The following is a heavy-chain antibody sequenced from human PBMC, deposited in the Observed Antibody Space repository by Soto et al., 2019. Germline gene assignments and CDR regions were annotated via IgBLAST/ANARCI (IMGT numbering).Heavy chain of an antibody. CDR1: GFTFSSYG. D-gene: IGHD5-12*01. CDR3: ARGPRATTYYFDY. J-gene: IGHJ4*02. CDR2: IWYDGSNK. Sequence: GGSLRLSCAASGFTFSSYGMHWVRQAPGKGLEWVAVIWYDGSNKYYADSVKGRFTISRDNSKNTLYLQMNSLRAEDTAVYYCARGPRATTYYFDYWGQGTLVTVSS. V-gene: IGHV3-33*01.